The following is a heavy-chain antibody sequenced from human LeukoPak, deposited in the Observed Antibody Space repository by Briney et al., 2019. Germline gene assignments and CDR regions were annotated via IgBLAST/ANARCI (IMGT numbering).Heavy chain of an antibody. Sequence: GGSLRLSCAASGFTFSSYSMNWVRQAPGKGLEWVSSISSSSSYIYYADSVKGRFTISRDNAKNSLHLQMNSLRAEDTAVYYCARDRLFVGTNYYYYMDVWGKGTTVTVSS. J-gene: IGHJ6*03. CDR2: ISSSSSYI. CDR3: ARDRLFVGTNYYYYMDV. D-gene: IGHD2-21*01. V-gene: IGHV3-21*01. CDR1: GFTFSSYS.